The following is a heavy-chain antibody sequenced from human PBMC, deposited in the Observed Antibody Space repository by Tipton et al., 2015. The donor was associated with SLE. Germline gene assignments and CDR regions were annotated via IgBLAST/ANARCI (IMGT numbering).Heavy chain of an antibody. D-gene: IGHD3-22*01. J-gene: IGHJ5*02. CDR3: ASWDYYDSSGYYQGWFDP. Sequence: VQLVQSGAEVKKPGESLRISCKGSGYSFTSYWIGWVRQMPGKGLEWMGIIYHSGSTNYNPSLKSRVTISVDKSKNQFSLKLSSVTAADTAVYYCASWDYYDSSGYYQGWFDPWGQGTLVIVSS. CDR2: IYHSGST. V-gene: IGHV5-51*01. CDR1: GYSFTSYW.